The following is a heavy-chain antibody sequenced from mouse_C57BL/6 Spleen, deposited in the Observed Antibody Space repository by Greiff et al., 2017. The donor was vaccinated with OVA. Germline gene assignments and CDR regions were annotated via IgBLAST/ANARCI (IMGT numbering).Heavy chain of an antibody. Sequence: EVQRVESGGDLVKPGGSLKLSCAASGFTFSSYGMSWVRQTPDKRLEWVATISSGGSYTYYPDSVKGRFTIYRDNAKNTLYLHMSSLKSEDTAMYYCARHAESDSKDAMDYWGQGTSVTVSS. V-gene: IGHV5-6*01. D-gene: IGHD2-5*01. CDR1: GFTFSSYG. CDR3: ARHAESDSKDAMDY. CDR2: ISSGGSYT. J-gene: IGHJ4*01.